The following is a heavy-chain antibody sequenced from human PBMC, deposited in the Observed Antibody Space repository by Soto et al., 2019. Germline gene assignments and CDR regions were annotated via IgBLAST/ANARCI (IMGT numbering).Heavy chain of an antibody. J-gene: IGHJ5*02. CDR2: INAGNGNT. V-gene: IGHV1-3*01. Sequence: ASVKVSCKASGYTFTSYAMHWVRQAPGQRLEWMGWINAGNGNTKYSQKFQGRVTITRDTSASTAYMELSSLRSEDTAVYYCARSGSIWFGEGGWFDPWGQGTLVTVSS. CDR3: ARSGSIWFGEGGWFDP. D-gene: IGHD3-10*01. CDR1: GYTFTSYA.